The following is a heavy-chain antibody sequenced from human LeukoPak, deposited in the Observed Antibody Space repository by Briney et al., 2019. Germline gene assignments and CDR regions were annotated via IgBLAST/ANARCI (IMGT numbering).Heavy chain of an antibody. CDR1: GFTFTSYS. Sequence: GGSLRLSCAASGFTFTSYSMNWVRQAPGKGLEWVSTISGGSGSTYYADSVKGRFTISRDNSKNTLYLQVNSLRAEDTAVYYCAKGGKWDVTPFDYWGQGTLVTVSS. J-gene: IGHJ4*02. CDR2: ISGGSGST. CDR3: AKGGKWDVTPFDY. D-gene: IGHD1-26*01. V-gene: IGHV3-23*01.